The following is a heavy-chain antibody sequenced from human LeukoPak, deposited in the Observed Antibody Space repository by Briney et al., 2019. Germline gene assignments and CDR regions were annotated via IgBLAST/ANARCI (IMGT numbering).Heavy chain of an antibody. CDR3: AKSRGSGYYYFDY. Sequence: SVKVSCKASGGTFSSYAISWARQAPGQGLEWMGGIIPIFGTANYAQKFQGRVTITADESTSTAYMELSSLRSEDTAVYYCAKSRGSGYYYFDYWGQGTLVTVS. CDR1: GGTFSSYA. J-gene: IGHJ4*02. V-gene: IGHV1-69*13. D-gene: IGHD3-22*01. CDR2: IIPIFGTA.